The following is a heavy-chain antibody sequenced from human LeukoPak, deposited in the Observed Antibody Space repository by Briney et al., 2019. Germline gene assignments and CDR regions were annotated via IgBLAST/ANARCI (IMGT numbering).Heavy chain of an antibody. D-gene: IGHD3-10*01. CDR3: ARGDYYGSGSMFDY. Sequence: SETLSLTCAVYGGSFSGYYWSWIRQPPGKGLEWIGEINHSGSTNYNPSLKSRVTISVDTSKNQFSLKLSSVTAADTAVYYCARGDYYGSGSMFDYWGQGTLVTVSS. CDR2: INHSGST. CDR1: GGSFSGYY. V-gene: IGHV4-34*01. J-gene: IGHJ4*02.